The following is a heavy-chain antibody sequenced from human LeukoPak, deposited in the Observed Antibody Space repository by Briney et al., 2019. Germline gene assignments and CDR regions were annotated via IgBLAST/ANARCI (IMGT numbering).Heavy chain of an antibody. Sequence: GGSLRLSCAASGFTFSTFAMIWVRQPPGKGLEWVSSISSSSSYIYYADSVKGRFTISRDNAKNSLYLQMNSLRAEDTAVYYCVSLAWGYCSSTSCYGPWGQGTLVTVSS. CDR2: ISSSSSYI. CDR1: GFTFSTFA. D-gene: IGHD2-2*01. J-gene: IGHJ5*02. V-gene: IGHV3-21*01. CDR3: VSLAWGYCSSTSCYGP.